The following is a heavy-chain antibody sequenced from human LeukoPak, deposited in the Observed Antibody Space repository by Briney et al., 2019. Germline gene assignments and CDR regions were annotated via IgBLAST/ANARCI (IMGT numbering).Heavy chain of an antibody. CDR3: ARAFSASKSCDY. J-gene: IGHJ4*02. CDR2: IRPSNGNR. D-gene: IGHD6-19*01. Sequence: GASVKVSCRTSGYDFSTYGITWVRQAHGQGLEYMGWIRPSNGNRNYAQKVQDRVTLTTDTSTSTVYMELRSLRSDDTAVYYCARAFSASKSCDYWGQGTLVTVSS. V-gene: IGHV1-18*01. CDR1: GYDFSTYG.